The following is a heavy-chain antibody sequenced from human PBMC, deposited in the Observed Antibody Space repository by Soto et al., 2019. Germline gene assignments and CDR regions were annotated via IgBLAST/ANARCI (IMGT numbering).Heavy chain of an antibody. D-gene: IGHD5-12*01. CDR3: ATRHRVATAPLHS. V-gene: IGHV3-53*04. CDR2: IYGGGST. Sequence: EVQLVESGGGLVQPGGSLRLSCAASGFTFSSNYMSWVRQAPGKGLEWVSAIYGGGSTYYADSVKGRFTISRQNSKNTLYLKMNSVRAEDTALYYCATRHRVATAPLHSWGQGTLVTGSP. J-gene: IGHJ4*02. CDR1: GFTFSSNY.